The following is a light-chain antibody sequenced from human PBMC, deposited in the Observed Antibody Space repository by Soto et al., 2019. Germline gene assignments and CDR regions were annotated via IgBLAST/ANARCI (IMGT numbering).Light chain of an antibody. J-gene: IGKJ1*01. Sequence: DIPLTQSPSTLSASVGDRVTITCRASQSMSDWLAWYQQKPGKAPKLLIYKASSLESGVPSRFSGSGSGTEFTLTLSSLQPDDFATYYCQQYNTFSPEFGQGTKVEIK. CDR1: QSMSDW. CDR2: KAS. CDR3: QQYNTFSPE. V-gene: IGKV1-5*03.